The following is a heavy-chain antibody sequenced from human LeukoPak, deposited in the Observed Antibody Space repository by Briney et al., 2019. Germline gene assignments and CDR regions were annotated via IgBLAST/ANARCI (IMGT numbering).Heavy chain of an antibody. J-gene: IGHJ4*02. CDR1: GFTFSSYG. V-gene: IGHV3-33*06. D-gene: IGHD5-18*01. CDR2: IWYDGSNK. Sequence: PGGSLRLSXAASGFTFSSYGMHWVRQAPGKGLEWVAVIWYDGSNKYYADSVKGRFTVSRDNSKNTLYLQMNSLRAEDTAVYYCAKDLGVQLWLVIDYWGQGTLVTVSS. CDR3: AKDLGVQLWLVIDY.